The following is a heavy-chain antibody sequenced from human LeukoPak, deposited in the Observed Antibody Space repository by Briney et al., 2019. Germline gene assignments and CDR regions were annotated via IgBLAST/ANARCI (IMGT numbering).Heavy chain of an antibody. CDR1: GFTFSSYS. Sequence: GGSLRLSCAASGFTFSSYSMNWVRQAPGKGLEWVSSISSSSSYIYYADSVKGRFTISRDNAKNSLYLQMNSLRAEDTAVCYCASGASETMVGLWGQGTLVTVSS. CDR2: ISSSSSYI. V-gene: IGHV3-21*01. CDR3: ASGASETMVGL. D-gene: IGHD4/OR15-4a*01. J-gene: IGHJ4*02.